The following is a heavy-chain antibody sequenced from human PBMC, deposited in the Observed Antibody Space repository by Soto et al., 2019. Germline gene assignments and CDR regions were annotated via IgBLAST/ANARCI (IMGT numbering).Heavy chain of an antibody. CDR3: ARTDSAGRWAALF. CDR1: GGSFSGYY. CDR2: INHSGST. D-gene: IGHD2-15*01. V-gene: IGHV4-34*01. J-gene: IGHJ1*01. Sequence: QVQLQQWGAGLLKPSETLSLTCAVYGGSFSGYYWSWIRQPPGKGLEWIGEINHSGSTNYNPSLKSRVTISVDTSKNQFSLRLSSVTAADTAVYYCARTDSAGRWAALFWGQGTLVTVSS.